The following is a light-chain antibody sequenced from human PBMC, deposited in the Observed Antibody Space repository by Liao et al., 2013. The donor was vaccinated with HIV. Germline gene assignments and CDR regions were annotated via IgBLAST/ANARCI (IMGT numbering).Light chain of an antibody. CDR3: QLWDTTSDLVV. Sequence: SYELTQPPSVSVAPGETATITCGGDNLGEKSVHWYQQKPGQAPVVVISFDTDRPSGIPQRFSGSNSGNTATLTINRVEAGDEADYYCQLWDTTSDLVVFGGGTKLTVL. CDR2: FDT. V-gene: IGLV3-21*04. CDR1: NLGEKS. J-gene: IGLJ2*01.